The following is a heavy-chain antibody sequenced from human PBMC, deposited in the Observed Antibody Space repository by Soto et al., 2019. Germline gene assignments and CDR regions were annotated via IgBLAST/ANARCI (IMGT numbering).Heavy chain of an antibody. V-gene: IGHV3-53*04. CDR3: ARDAYCGGDCSNGMDV. CDR1: GFTVSSNY. Sequence: EVQLVESGGGLVQPGGSLRLSCAASGFTVSSNYMSWVRQAPGKGLEWVSVIYSGGSTYYADSVKGRFTISRHNSKNTLYLQMNSLRAEDTAVYYCARDAYCGGDCSNGMDVWGQGTTVTVSS. D-gene: IGHD2-21*02. CDR2: IYSGGST. J-gene: IGHJ6*02.